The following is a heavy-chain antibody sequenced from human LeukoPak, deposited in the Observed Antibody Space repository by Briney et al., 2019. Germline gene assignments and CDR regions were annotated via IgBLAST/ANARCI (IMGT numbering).Heavy chain of an antibody. V-gene: IGHV4-38-2*02. Sequence: PSETLSLTCTVSGYSISNGYYWGWIRRPPGKGLEWIGTTYHSGTSYYNPSLKSRVTISVDTSKNQFSLKLSSVTAADTAIYYCANSRDRSNIAARRFRVADRHFVYWGQGTLVTVSS. J-gene: IGHJ4*02. CDR1: GYSISNGYY. CDR3: ANSRDRSNIAARRFRVADRHFVY. D-gene: IGHD6-6*01. CDR2: TYHSGTS.